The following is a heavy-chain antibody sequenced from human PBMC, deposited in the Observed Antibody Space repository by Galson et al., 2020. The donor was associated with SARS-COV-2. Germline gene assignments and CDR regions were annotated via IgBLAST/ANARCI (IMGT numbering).Heavy chain of an antibody. CDR1: GYSFTSYW. D-gene: IGHD3-16*01. CDR3: ARHFFPGYVWGSSKKHDAFDI. V-gene: IGHV5-51*01. CDR2: IYPGDSDT. J-gene: IGHJ3*02. Sequence: KIGESLKISCKGSGYSFTSYWIGWVRQMPGKGLEWMGIIYPGDSDTRYSPSFQGQVTISADKSISTAYLQWSSLKASDTAMYYCARHFFPGYVWGSSKKHDAFDIWGQGTMVTVSS.